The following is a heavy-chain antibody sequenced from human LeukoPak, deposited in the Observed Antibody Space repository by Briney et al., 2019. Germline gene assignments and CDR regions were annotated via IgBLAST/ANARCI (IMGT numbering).Heavy chain of an antibody. CDR2: INPNSGGT. V-gene: IGHV1-2*02. J-gene: IGHJ3*02. Sequence: ASVKVSCKTSGYTFTGYYIHWVRQAPGQGLEWMGWINPNSGGTNYAQKFQGRVTMTSDTPTRTAYMDLSSLRTDDTAVYYCARGGSRWYGDAFDIWGQGTMVTVSS. CDR3: ARGGSRWYGDAFDI. CDR1: GYTFTGYY. D-gene: IGHD6-13*01.